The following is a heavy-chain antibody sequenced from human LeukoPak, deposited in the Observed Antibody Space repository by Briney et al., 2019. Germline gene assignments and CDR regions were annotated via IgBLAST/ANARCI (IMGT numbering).Heavy chain of an antibody. CDR2: INPNSGGT. D-gene: IGHD1-20*01. J-gene: IGHJ4*02. CDR3: ASLGYNWNDPFDY. Sequence: GASVTVSCKASGYTFTGYYMHWVRQAPGQGLEWMGWINPNSGGTNYSQKFQGRVTMTRDTSISTAYMELSRLRSDDTAVYYCASLGYNWNDPFDYWGQGTLVTVSS. CDR1: GYTFTGYY. V-gene: IGHV1-2*02.